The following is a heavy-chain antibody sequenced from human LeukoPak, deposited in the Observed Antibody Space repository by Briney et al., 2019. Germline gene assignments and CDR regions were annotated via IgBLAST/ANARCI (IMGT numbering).Heavy chain of an antibody. D-gene: IGHD6-19*01. CDR1: GYTFTSYG. CDR2: ISAYNGNT. CDR3: ARDPTVWGSGWYAAFDI. V-gene: IGHV1-18*01. Sequence: ASVKVSCKASGYTFTSYGISWVRQAPGQGLEWMGWISAYNGNTNYAQKLQGRVTMTTDTSTSTAYMELRSLRSDDTAVCYCARDPTVWGSGWYAAFDIWGQGTMVTVSS. J-gene: IGHJ3*02.